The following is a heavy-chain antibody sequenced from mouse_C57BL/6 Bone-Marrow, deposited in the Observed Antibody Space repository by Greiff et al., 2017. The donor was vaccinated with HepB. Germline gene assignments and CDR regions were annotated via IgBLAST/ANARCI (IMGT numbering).Heavy chain of an antibody. CDR3: ARFYYDGSSPWFAY. Sequence: QVQLQQSGADLARPGASVKMSCKASGYTFTSYTMHWVKQSPEQGLEWIGYINPSSGYTKYNQKFKDKATLSADKTSSTAYMQLSSLTSEDSAVYYCARFYYDGSSPWFAYCGQGTLVTVSA. J-gene: IGHJ3*01. D-gene: IGHD1-1*01. CDR2: INPSSGYT. CDR1: GYTFTSYT. V-gene: IGHV1-4*01.